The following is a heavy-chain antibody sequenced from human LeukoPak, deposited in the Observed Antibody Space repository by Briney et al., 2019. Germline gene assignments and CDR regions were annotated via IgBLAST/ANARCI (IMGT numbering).Heavy chain of an antibody. CDR2: IIPILGTT. CDR1: GGTFSSYG. D-gene: IGHD5-12*01. V-gene: IGHV1-69*13. J-gene: IGHJ4*02. CDR3: ARGSRVATLDFDY. Sequence: SVKVSCKASGGTFSSYGASWVRQAPGQGLEWMGGIIPILGTTKYAQKFQGRVTITADESTSTAYMELSSLRSEDTAVYYCARGSRVATLDFDYWGQGTLVTVSS.